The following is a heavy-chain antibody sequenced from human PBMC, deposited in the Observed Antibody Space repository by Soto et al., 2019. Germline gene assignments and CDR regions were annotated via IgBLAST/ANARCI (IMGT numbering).Heavy chain of an antibody. D-gene: IGHD5-18*01. CDR1: GGSVSRASYY. V-gene: IGHV4-61*01. CDR2: IYSGGNT. CDR3: ARQSRGAGYKRSL. J-gene: IGHJ4*02. Sequence: QVQLQESGPGLVKPSETLSLTCSVSGGSVSRASYYWSWIRQPPGKGLEWIAYIYSGGNTNYNPSLKSRLTLSVDTSKNQFYLKLTSVTAADTAVYYCARQSRGAGYKRSLWGQGTLVTVSS.